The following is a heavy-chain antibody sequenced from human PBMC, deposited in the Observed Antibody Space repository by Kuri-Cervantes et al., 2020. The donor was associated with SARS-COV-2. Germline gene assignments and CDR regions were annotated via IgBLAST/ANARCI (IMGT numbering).Heavy chain of an antibody. CDR2: IYQSGST. CDR1: GYSISSGYY. J-gene: IGHJ2*01. V-gene: IGHV4-38-2*02. CDR3: ARGNGAVATSGYWYFDL. D-gene: IGHD6-19*01. Sequence: GSLRLSCTVSGYSISSGYYWGWIRQPPGKGLGWNGCIYQSGSTYYNPPLKSRVTISVDTSKNQFSLKLSSVNAADTAMYFCARGNGAVATSGYWYFDLWGRGTLVTDSS.